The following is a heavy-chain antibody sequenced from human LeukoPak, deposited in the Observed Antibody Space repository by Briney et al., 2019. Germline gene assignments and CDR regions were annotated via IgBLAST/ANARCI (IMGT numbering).Heavy chain of an antibody. J-gene: IGHJ3*02. CDR1: GFTFSSYS. D-gene: IGHD1-26*01. CDR3: ARVKELIGAFDI. CDR2: ISSSSSYI. V-gene: IGHV3-21*01. Sequence: GGSLRVSCAASGFTFSSYSMNWVRQAPGKGLEWVSSISSSSSYIYYADSVKGRFTISRDNAKNSLYLQMNSLRAEDTAVYYCARVKELIGAFDIWGQGTMVTVSS.